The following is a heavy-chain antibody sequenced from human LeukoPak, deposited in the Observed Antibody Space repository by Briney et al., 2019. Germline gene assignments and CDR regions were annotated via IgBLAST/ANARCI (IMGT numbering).Heavy chain of an antibody. Sequence: PSETLSLTCTVSGGSVSSDNFYWTWIRQPPGKGLEWTGNIHYSGSTSYNPSLKSRLTMSVDTSKNHFSLTLTSVTAADTAVYYCAANGDFWGQGTLVTVSS. CDR2: IHYSGST. CDR3: AANGDF. CDR1: GGSVSSDNFY. J-gene: IGHJ4*02. V-gene: IGHV4-61*03.